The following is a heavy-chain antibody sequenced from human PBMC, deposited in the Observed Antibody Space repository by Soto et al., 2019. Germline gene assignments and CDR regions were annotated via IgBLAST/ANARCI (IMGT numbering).Heavy chain of an antibody. D-gene: IGHD1-1*01. J-gene: IGHJ5*02. CDR2: IYATDTN. Sequence: PSAPLSLTCPVSGASFSGFYKSWIRKSAGKGLEWIGRIYATDTNDYNPSLKSRVMMSVDTSKKQFPLKLRAVTAEDTAVYYCVMDGMNTLRDWFDPWGQGISVTVSS. V-gene: IGHV4-4*07. CDR3: VMDGMNTLRDWFDP. CDR1: GASFSGFY.